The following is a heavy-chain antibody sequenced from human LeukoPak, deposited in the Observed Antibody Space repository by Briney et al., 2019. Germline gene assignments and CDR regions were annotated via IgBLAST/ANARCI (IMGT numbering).Heavy chain of an antibody. Sequence: SETLSLTCTVSGGSISSYYWSWIRQPAGKGLEWIGRIHASGSTNYNPSLKSRLTISVDTSKNQFSPKLSSVTAADTAVYYCARDGGSGWYGDWGQGTLVTVSS. D-gene: IGHD6-19*01. CDR3: ARDGGSGWYGD. CDR1: GGSISSYY. V-gene: IGHV4-4*07. CDR2: IHASGST. J-gene: IGHJ4*02.